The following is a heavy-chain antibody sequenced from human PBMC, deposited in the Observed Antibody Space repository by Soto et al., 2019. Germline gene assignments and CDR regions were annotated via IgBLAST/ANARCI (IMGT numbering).Heavy chain of an antibody. D-gene: IGHD6-13*01. V-gene: IGHV4-30-4*01. CDR3: ASRHSSPYFDY. J-gene: IGHJ4*02. CDR1: GGSISSGDYY. CDR2: IYYSGST. Sequence: SETLSFTCTVSGGSISSGDYYWSWIRQPPGKGLEWIGSIYYSGSTYYNPSLKSRVTISVDTSKNQFSLKLNSVTAADTAVYYCASRHSSPYFDYWGQGILVTVSS.